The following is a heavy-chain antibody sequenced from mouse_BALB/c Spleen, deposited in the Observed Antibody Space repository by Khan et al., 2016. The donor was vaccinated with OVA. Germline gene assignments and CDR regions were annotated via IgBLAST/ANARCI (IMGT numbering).Heavy chain of an antibody. V-gene: IGHV1S135*01. CDR1: GYSFTSYY. Sequence: VQLQQSGPELMKPGASVKISCKASGYSFTSYYIHWVMQSHGKSLEWIGYIDPFSGGTTYNQKFKGKTTLTVDKSSSKAYIHLSNLTSEDSAVYYCTRLGYVAWFTYWGQGTLVTVSA. J-gene: IGHJ3*01. D-gene: IGHD2-2*01. CDR3: TRLGYVAWFTY. CDR2: IDPFSGGT.